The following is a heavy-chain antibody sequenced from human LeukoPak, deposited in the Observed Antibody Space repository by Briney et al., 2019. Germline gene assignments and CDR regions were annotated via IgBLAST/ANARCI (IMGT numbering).Heavy chain of an antibody. CDR2: ISSSGSTI. D-gene: IGHD6-13*01. J-gene: IGHJ4*02. CDR3: ARVSNSWYWAVDY. CDR1: EFTFSSYE. Sequence: GGSLRLSCVASEFTFSSYEMNWVRQAPGNGLEWVSYISSSGSTIYSADSAKGRFTISRDNAKNSLYLQMNSLRAEDTAVYYCARVSNSWYWAVDYWGQGALVTVSS. V-gene: IGHV3-48*03.